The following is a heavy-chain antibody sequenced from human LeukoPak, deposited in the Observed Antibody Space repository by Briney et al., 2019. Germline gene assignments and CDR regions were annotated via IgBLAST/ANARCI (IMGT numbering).Heavy chain of an antibody. J-gene: IGHJ6*03. Sequence: GGSLRLSCTASGFTFGDYAMSWVRQAPGKGLEWVGFIRSKAYGGTTEYAASVKGRFTISRDDSKSIAYLQMNSLKTEDTAVYYCTRVSYSSSWNYYYYYMDVWGKGTTVTVSS. D-gene: IGHD6-13*01. CDR3: TRVSYSSSWNYYYYYMDV. V-gene: IGHV3-49*04. CDR2: IRSKAYGGTT. CDR1: GFTFGDYA.